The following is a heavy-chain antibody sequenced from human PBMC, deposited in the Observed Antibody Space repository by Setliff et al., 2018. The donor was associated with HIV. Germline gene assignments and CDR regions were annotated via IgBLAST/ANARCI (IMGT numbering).Heavy chain of an antibody. CDR3: ARDKDEDYGSTSFDY. Sequence: GGSLRLSCAASGFTFNTYWMTWVRQAPGKGLEWVANMNQNGGDNNYVGSVRGRFTISRDNAKSSLYLQMNSLRAEDTAVYYCARDKDEDYGSTSFDYWGQGILVTVSS. J-gene: IGHJ4*02. D-gene: IGHD4-17*01. CDR2: MNQNGGDN. CDR1: GFTFNTYW. V-gene: IGHV3-7*03.